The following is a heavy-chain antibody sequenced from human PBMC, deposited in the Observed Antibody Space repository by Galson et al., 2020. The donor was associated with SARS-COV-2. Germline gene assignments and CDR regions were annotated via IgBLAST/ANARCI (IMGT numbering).Heavy chain of an antibody. J-gene: IGHJ6*02. Sequence: ASVKVSCKASGYTFTSYDINWVRQATGQGLEWMGWMNPNSGNTGYAQKFQGRVTMTRNTSISTAYMELSSLRSEDPAVYYCARAPVVVVLAVFYYFYGMDVGGQGTTVTVSS. D-gene: IGHD2-2*01. CDR3: ARAPVVVVLAVFYYFYGMDV. CDR2: MNPNSGNT. CDR1: GYTFTSYD. V-gene: IGHV1-8*01.